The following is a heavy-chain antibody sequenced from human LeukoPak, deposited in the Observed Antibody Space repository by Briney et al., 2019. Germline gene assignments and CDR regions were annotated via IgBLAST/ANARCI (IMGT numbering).Heavy chain of an antibody. CDR1: GYTFTSYA. CDR3: ARGRNYYDSSGYYYEGDAFDI. D-gene: IGHD3-22*01. Sequence: ASVKVSCKASGYTFTSYAMNWVRQAPGQGLEWMGWINPNSGGTNYAQKFQGRVTMTRDTSISTAYMELSRLRSEDTAVYYCARGRNYYDSSGYYYEGDAFDIWGQGTMVTVSS. V-gene: IGHV1-2*02. CDR2: INPNSGGT. J-gene: IGHJ3*02.